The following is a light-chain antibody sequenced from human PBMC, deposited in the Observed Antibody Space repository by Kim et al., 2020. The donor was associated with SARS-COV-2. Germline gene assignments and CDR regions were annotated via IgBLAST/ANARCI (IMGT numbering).Light chain of an antibody. V-gene: IGLV1-44*01. Sequence: ELTQPPSASGTPGHRVTISCSGSSSNIGTNTVNWYQQLPGTAPRLLIHSNNQRPSGVPDRFSGSKSGTSASLAISGLQSEDEADYYCAAWDESLNGLFGGGTKLTVL. CDR3: AAWDESLNGL. J-gene: IGLJ3*02. CDR2: SNN. CDR1: SSNIGTNT.